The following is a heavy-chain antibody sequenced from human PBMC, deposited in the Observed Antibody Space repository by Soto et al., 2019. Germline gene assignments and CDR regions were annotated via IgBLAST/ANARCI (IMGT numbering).Heavy chain of an antibody. CDR1: GFTFGGYS. D-gene: IGHD1-26*01. CDR3: VREDILGARSCDY. V-gene: IGHV3-48*02. Sequence: LRLSCAASGFTFGGYSMNWVRQAPGKGLEWISYIISLSSPRYYAESVEGRFIISRDNAKNSLYMQMNSLRDEDTAVYFCVREDILGARSCDYWGQGTLVTVSS. J-gene: IGHJ4*02. CDR2: IISLSSPR.